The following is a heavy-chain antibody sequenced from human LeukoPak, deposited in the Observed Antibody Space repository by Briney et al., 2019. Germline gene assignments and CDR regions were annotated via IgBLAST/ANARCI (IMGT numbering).Heavy chain of an antibody. CDR2: ISGSGGST. CDR3: ARSTSPITWAHFDY. Sequence: GGSLRLSCAASGFTFSSYAMSWVRQAPGKGLEWVSAISGSGGSTYYADSVKGRFTISRDNSKNTLYLQMNSLRAEDTAVYYCARSTSPITWAHFDYWGQGTLVTVSS. J-gene: IGHJ4*02. V-gene: IGHV3-23*01. CDR1: GFTFSSYA.